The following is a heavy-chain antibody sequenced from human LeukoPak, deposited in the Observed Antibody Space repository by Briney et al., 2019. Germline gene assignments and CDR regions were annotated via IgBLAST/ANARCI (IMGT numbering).Heavy chain of an antibody. J-gene: IGHJ6*03. Sequence: GGSLRLSCAASGFTFSSYAMHWVRQAPGKGLEWVAVISYDGSNKYYADSVKGRFTISRDNSKNTLYLQMNSLRAEDTAVYYCARDSKDRVPASNNYYYYYMDVWGKGTTVTVSS. D-gene: IGHD2-2*01. V-gene: IGHV3-30*04. CDR2: ISYDGSNK. CDR3: ARDSKDRVPASNNYYYYYMDV. CDR1: GFTFSSYA.